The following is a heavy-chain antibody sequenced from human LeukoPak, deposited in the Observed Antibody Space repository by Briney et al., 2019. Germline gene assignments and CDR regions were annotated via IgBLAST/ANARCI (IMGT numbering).Heavy chain of an antibody. J-gene: IGHJ4*02. V-gene: IGHV1-18*01. CDR3: ARLGGGSHYYFDF. Sequence: ASVKISCKSSGFTFINSRITWVRQAPGQGLEWMAWISAYYGNTYYVETLGGRVAMTRDTSTSTTYMELRSLTADDTAVYYCARLGGGSHYYFDFWGQGTLVTVS. CDR2: ISAYYGNT. CDR1: GFTFINSR. D-gene: IGHD1-26*01.